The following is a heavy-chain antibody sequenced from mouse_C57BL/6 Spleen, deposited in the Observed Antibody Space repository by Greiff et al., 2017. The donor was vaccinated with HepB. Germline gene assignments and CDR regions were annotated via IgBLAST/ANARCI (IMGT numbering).Heavy chain of an antibody. CDR2: IDPSDSYT. D-gene: IGHD1-1*01. V-gene: IGHV1-50*01. J-gene: IGHJ1*03. CDR1: GYTFTSYW. Sequence: VKLQQPGAELVKPGASVKLSCKASGYTFTSYWMQWVKQRPGQGLEWIGEIDPSDSYTNYNQKFKGKATLTVDTSSSTAYMQLSSLTSEDSAVYYCARRGHYYGSAWYFDVWGTGTTVTVSS. CDR3: ARRGHYYGSAWYFDV.